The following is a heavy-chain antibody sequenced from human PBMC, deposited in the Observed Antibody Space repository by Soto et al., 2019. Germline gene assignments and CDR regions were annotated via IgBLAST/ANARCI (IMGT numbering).Heavy chain of an antibody. J-gene: IGHJ6*02. V-gene: IGHV1-69*08. CDR2: IIPILGIA. CDR1: GGTFSSYT. D-gene: IGHD2-2*01. Sequence: QVQLVQSGAEVKKPGSSVKVSCKASGGTFSSYTISWVRQAPGQGLEWMGRIIPILGIANYAQKFQGRVTITAAQPTSTAYMERSSLRSEDTAVYYCAREERGVVPAAISYYYGMDVWGPGTTLTVSS. CDR3: AREERGVVPAAISYYYGMDV.